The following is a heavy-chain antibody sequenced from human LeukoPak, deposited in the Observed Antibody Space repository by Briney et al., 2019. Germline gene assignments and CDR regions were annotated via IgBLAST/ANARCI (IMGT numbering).Heavy chain of an antibody. V-gene: IGHV4-34*01. CDR1: GGSFSGYY. Sequence: PSETLSLTCAVYGGSFSGYYWGWIRQPPGKGLEWIGEINHSGSTNYNPSLKSRVTISVDTSKTQFSLKLSSVTAADTAVYYCARGTVVISDYWGQGTLVTASS. CDR3: ARGTVVISDY. D-gene: IGHD2-15*01. CDR2: INHSGST. J-gene: IGHJ4*02.